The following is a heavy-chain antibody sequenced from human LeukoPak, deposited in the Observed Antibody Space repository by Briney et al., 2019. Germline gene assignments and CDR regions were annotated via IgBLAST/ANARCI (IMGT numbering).Heavy chain of an antibody. CDR1: GGSFSGYY. D-gene: IGHD1-26*01. Sequence: SETLSLTCAVYGGSFSGYYWSWIRQPPGKGLEWIGEINHSGSTNYNPSLKCRVTISVDTSKNQFSLKLSSVTAADTAVYYCARGRLYSGRPFDYWGQGTLVTVSS. CDR2: INHSGST. J-gene: IGHJ4*02. V-gene: IGHV4-34*01. CDR3: ARGRLYSGRPFDY.